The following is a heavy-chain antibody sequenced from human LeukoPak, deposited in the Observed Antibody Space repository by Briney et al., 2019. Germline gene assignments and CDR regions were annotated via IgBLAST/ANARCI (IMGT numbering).Heavy chain of an antibody. J-gene: IGHJ4*02. Sequence: SETLSLTCTASGYSISSGYYWSWIRQPPGKGLEWIGEINHSGSTNYNPSLKSRVTISVDTSKNQFSLKLSSVTAADTAVYYCARTRYSYGFDYWGQGTLVTVSS. CDR3: ARTRYSYGFDY. CDR2: INHSGST. V-gene: IGHV4-38-2*02. D-gene: IGHD5-18*01. CDR1: GYSISSGYY.